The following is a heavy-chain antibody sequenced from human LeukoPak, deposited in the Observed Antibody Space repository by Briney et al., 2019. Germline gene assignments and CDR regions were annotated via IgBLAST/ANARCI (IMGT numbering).Heavy chain of an antibody. CDR2: INHSRST. D-gene: IGHD2-2*01. Sequence: PSETLSLTCAVYGGSFSGYYWSWIRQPPGKGLEWIGEINHSRSTNYNPSLKSRVTISVDTSKNQFSLKLSSVTAADTAVYYCARGVVVPAASRVAYYYYYMDVWGKGTTITVSS. CDR3: ARGVVVPAASRVAYYYYYMDV. V-gene: IGHV4-34*01. J-gene: IGHJ6*03. CDR1: GGSFSGYY.